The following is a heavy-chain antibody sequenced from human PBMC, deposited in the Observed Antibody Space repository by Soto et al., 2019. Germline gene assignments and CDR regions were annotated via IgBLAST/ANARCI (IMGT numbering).Heavy chain of an antibody. V-gene: IGHV4-59*08. CDR2: IYYSGST. CDR1: GGSISSYY. CDR3: SRVAHYYYYMDV. Sequence: SETLSLTCTVSGGSISSYYWSWIRQPPGKGLEWIGYIYYSGSTDYNPSLESRVTISVDTSKKQFSLRLSSVTAADTAVYYCSRVAHYYYYMDVWSKGSTVTVSS. J-gene: IGHJ6*03.